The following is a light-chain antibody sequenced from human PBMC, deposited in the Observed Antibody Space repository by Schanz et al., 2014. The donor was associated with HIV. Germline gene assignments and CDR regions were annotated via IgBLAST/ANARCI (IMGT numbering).Light chain of an antibody. CDR3: ATWDDSLNGWV. CDR2: NNN. V-gene: IGLV1-44*01. CDR1: SSNIGNNY. Sequence: QSVLTQPPSVSAAPGQKVTISCSGSSSNIGNNYVSWYQQLPGTAPKLLIYNNNQRPSGVPDRFSGSKSGTSASLAISGLQSEDEADYYCATWDDSLNGWVFGGGTKLTV. J-gene: IGLJ3*02.